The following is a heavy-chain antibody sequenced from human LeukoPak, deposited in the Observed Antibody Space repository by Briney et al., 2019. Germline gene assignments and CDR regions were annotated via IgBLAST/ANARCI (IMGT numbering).Heavy chain of an antibody. CDR3: AKDRGLDKYGPDY. D-gene: IGHD3-10*01. J-gene: IGHJ4*02. Sequence: GGSLRLSCAASGFTFSNYAMSWVRQAPGKGLDWVSTISSGGGSRYYADSVKGRFTMSRDNSRNTLFLQMNSLRVEDTAVYYCAKDRGLDKYGPDYWGQGSLVTVSS. V-gene: IGHV3-23*01. CDR1: GFTFSNYA. CDR2: ISSGGGSR.